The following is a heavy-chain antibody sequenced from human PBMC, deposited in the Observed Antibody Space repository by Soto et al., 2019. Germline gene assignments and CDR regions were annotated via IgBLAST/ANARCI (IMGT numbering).Heavy chain of an antibody. CDR3: ARLVSSYYDDSSGSPGGHYYYYGMDV. V-gene: IGHV4-39*01. J-gene: IGHJ6*02. Sequence: SETLSLTCTVSGGSISGSSYNWGRSRQPPGMGLVWTGRIYYSRSTYYNPSFMSRVTISVDTSKNQFSLKLSSVTAAETAVYYCARLVSSYYDDSSGSPGGHYYYYGMDVWGQGTTVTVSS. CDR1: GGSISGSSYN. D-gene: IGHD3-22*01. CDR2: IYYSRST.